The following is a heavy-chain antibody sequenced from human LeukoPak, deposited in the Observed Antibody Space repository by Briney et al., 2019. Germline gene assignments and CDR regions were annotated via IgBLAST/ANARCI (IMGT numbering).Heavy chain of an antibody. D-gene: IGHD3-3*01. V-gene: IGHV3-48*01. J-gene: IGHJ6*02. CDR3: ARVGPPYYDFWSGFDYYYYGMDV. CDR1: GFTFSSYS. Sequence: PGGSLRLSCAASGFTFSSYSMNWVRQAPGKGLEWVSYISSSSSTIYYADSVKGRFTISRDNAKNSLYLQMNSLRAEDTAVYYCARVGPPYYDFWSGFDYYYYGMDVWGQGTTVTVSS. CDR2: ISSSSSTI.